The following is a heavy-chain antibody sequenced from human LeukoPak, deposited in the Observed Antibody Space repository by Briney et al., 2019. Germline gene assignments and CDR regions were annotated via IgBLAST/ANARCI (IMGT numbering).Heavy chain of an antibody. D-gene: IGHD3-9*01. CDR3: ARGLPYFDGSLDY. V-gene: IGHV3-74*01. CDR1: GFTFSSYW. Sequence: RGSLRLSCAASGFTFSSYWMHWVRQAPGKGLVWVSRINSDGSSTNYADSVKGRFTISRDNAKNTLYLQKNSLRAEDTAVYYCARGLPYFDGSLDYWGQGTLVTVSS. CDR2: INSDGSST. J-gene: IGHJ4*02.